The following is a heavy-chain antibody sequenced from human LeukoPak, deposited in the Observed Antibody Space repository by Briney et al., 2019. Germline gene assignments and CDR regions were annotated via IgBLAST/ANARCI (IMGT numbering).Heavy chain of an antibody. CDR1: GGSISSYF. CDR3: ARHRWYSYDPFDY. Sequence: SETLSLTCTVSGGSISSYFWSWIRQPPGKGLEWIGYIYYSGSTNYNPSPKSRVTISVDTSKNQFSLKLSSVTAADTAVYYCARHRWYSYDPFDYWGQGTLVTVSS. V-gene: IGHV4-59*08. J-gene: IGHJ4*02. D-gene: IGHD3-22*01. CDR2: IYYSGST.